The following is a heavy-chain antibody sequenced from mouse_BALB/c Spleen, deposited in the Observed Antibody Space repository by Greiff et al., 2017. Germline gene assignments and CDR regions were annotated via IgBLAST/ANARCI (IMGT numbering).Heavy chain of an antibody. Sequence: EVNLVESGPGLVKPSQSLSLTCTVTGYSITSDYAWNWIRQFPGNKLEWMGYISYSGSTSYNPSLKSRISITRDTSKNQFFLQLNSVTTEDTATYYCARGPYYAMDYWGQGTSVTVSS. CDR1: GYSITSDYA. CDR3: ARGPYYAMDY. V-gene: IGHV3-2*02. CDR2: ISYSGST. J-gene: IGHJ4*01.